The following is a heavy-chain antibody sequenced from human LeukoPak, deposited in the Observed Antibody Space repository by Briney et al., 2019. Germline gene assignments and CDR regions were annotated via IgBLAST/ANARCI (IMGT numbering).Heavy chain of an antibody. CDR3: ARGGYYGSGNDFRFDP. CDR1: GYSFTSYW. V-gene: IGHV5-51*01. J-gene: IGHJ5*02. D-gene: IGHD3-10*01. Sequence: RTGESLKISCKGSGYSFTSYWIGWVRQMPGKGLEWMGIIYPGDSDTRYSPSFQGQVTISADKSISTAYLQWSSLKASDTAMYYCARGGYYGSGNDFRFDPWGQGTLVTVSS. CDR2: IYPGDSDT.